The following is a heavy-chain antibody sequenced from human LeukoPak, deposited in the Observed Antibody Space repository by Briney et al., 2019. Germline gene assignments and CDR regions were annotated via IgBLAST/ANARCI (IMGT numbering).Heavy chain of an antibody. V-gene: IGHV4-39*01. CDR1: GDSFSSGRDY. CDR2: IYSSGNT. J-gene: IGHJ4*02. CDR3: AGHLSGTTMSHYFDF. Sequence: SETLSLTCSVSGDSFSSGRDYWGWIRQSPGKALAWLASIYSSGNTHSNPSLKSRVSISVDTSKNQVSLKLYSVTASDAAIYYCAGHLSGTTMSHYFDFWGQGTLVTVSS. D-gene: IGHD1-1*01.